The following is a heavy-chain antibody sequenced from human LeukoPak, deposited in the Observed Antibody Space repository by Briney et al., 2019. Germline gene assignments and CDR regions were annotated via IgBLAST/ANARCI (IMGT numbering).Heavy chain of an antibody. CDR2: IWYDGSNK. CDR1: GFTFSNAW. CDR3: ARDAAYDSSGYPEYYFDY. J-gene: IGHJ4*02. D-gene: IGHD3-22*01. Sequence: GGSLRLSCAASGFTFSNAWMNWVRQAPGKGLEWVAVIWYDGSNKYYADSVKGRFTISRDNSKNTLYLQMNSLRAEDTAVYYCARDAAYDSSGYPEYYFDYWGQGTLVTVSS. V-gene: IGHV3-33*08.